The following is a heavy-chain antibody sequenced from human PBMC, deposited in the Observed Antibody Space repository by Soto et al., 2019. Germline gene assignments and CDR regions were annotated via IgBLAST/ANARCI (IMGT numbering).Heavy chain of an antibody. Sequence: AGESLRLSCATSGFNFISYGMHWFRQAPGKGLEWVAVISYDGSNKYYADSVKCRFTISRDNSKNTLYLQMNSLRAEDTAVYYCAKDRSAAGFDPWGQGTLVTVSS. V-gene: IGHV3-30*18. D-gene: IGHD6-13*01. CDR1: GFNFISYG. CDR2: ISYDGSNK. J-gene: IGHJ5*02. CDR3: AKDRSAAGFDP.